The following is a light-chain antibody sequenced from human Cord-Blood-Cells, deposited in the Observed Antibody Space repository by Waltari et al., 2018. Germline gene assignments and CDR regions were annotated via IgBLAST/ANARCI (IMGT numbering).Light chain of an antibody. CDR3: QQYYSTPWT. Sequence: DIVMTQSAYSLAVSLGERATINCKSSQSVLYSSNTKNYLAWYQQKPGQPPKLLIYWASTREAGVPDRFSGSGSGTDFTLTISSLQAEDVAVYYCQQYYSTPWTFGQGTKVEIK. CDR1: QSVLYSSNTKNY. V-gene: IGKV4-1*01. CDR2: WAS. J-gene: IGKJ1*01.